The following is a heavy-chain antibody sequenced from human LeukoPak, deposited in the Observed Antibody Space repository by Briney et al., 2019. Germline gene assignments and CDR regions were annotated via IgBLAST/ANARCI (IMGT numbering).Heavy chain of an antibody. J-gene: IGHJ4*02. CDR2: IYYSGST. CDR3: ARDPYCGGDCYSNVGY. Sequence: SETLSLTCTVSGGSISSGDYYWSWIRRPPGKGLEWIGYIYYSGSTYYNPSLKSRVTISVDTSKNQFSLKLSSVTAADTAVYYCARDPYCGGDCYSNVGYWGQGTLVTVSS. CDR1: GGSISSGDYY. V-gene: IGHV4-30-4*08. D-gene: IGHD2-21*01.